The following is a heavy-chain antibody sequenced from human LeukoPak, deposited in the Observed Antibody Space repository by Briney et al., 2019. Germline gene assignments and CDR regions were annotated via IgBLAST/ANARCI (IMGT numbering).Heavy chain of an antibody. V-gene: IGHV4-59*01. Sequence: SETLSLTCTVSGGSISSYYWSWIRQPPGKGLEWIGYIYHSGSTNYNPSLKSRVTISVDTSKNQFSLKLSSVTAADTAVYYCARYAYYYGSGSYYDWFDPWGQGTLVTVSS. J-gene: IGHJ5*02. CDR1: GGSISSYY. CDR3: ARYAYYYGSGSYYDWFDP. D-gene: IGHD3-10*01. CDR2: IYHSGST.